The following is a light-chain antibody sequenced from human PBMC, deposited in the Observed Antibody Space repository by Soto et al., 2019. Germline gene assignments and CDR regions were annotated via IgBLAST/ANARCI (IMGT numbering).Light chain of an antibody. CDR1: QSVSSSY. CDR3: QQYGSSTPT. Sequence: EIGLTQSPGTLSLSPGERATLSCSASQSVSSSYLAWYQQKPGQAPRILIYGASSRATGIPARFSGSGSGTDFTLTISRLEPQYFAVYYCQQYGSSTPTFGQGTKVEIK. V-gene: IGKV3-20*01. CDR2: GAS. J-gene: IGKJ1*01.